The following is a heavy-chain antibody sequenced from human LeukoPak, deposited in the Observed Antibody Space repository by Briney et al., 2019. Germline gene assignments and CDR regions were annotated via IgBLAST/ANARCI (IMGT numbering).Heavy chain of an antibody. D-gene: IGHD2-8*01. Sequence: SETLSLTCAVSGGSISSYYWTWIRQPPGKGREWIGYIYYSGSTNYNPSLKSRVTISVDTSQNQFSLKLNSVTAADTAVYYCARGHGLNWFDPWGQGTLVTVSS. CDR1: GGSISSYY. CDR3: ARGHGLNWFDP. CDR2: IYYSGST. J-gene: IGHJ5*02. V-gene: IGHV4-59*01.